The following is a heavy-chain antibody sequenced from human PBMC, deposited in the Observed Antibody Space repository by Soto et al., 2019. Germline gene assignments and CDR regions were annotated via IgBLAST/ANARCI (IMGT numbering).Heavy chain of an antibody. Sequence: SETLSLTCTVSGGSISSSSYYWGWIRQPPGKGLEWIGSIYYSGSTYYNPSLKSRVTISVDTSKNQFSLKLSSVTAADTAVYYCAVYSSSIDGVGYWGQGTLVTVSS. J-gene: IGHJ4*02. CDR2: IYYSGST. CDR1: GGSISSSSYY. V-gene: IGHV4-39*01. CDR3: AVYSSSIDGVGY. D-gene: IGHD6-13*01.